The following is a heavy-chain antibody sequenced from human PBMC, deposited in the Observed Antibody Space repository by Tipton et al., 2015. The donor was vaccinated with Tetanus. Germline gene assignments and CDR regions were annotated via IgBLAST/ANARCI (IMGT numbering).Heavy chain of an antibody. CDR3: ARDQGGGRVVRLNWFDP. D-gene: IGHD6-6*01. V-gene: IGHV4-31*03. CDR2: IYYSGST. J-gene: IGHJ5*02. Sequence: TLSLTCTVSGGSISSGGYFWNWIRQYPGKGLEWIGYIYYSGSTYYNPSLKSRVAISVDTSKNQFFLKLSSVTAADTAVYYCARDQGGGRVVRLNWFDPGGQGTLVTVPS. CDR1: GGSISSGGYF.